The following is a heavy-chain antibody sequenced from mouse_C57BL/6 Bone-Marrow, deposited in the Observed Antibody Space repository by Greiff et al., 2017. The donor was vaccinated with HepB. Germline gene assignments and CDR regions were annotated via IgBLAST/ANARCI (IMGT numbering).Heavy chain of an antibody. Sequence: QVQLKQPGAELVKPGASVKLSCKASGYTFTSYWMHWVKQRPGQGLEWIGMIHPNSGSTNYNEKFKSKATLTVDKSSSTAYMQLSSLTSEDSAVYYCAQTAQATLFAYWGQGTLVTVSA. CDR2: IHPNSGST. D-gene: IGHD3-2*02. CDR3: AQTAQATLFAY. CDR1: GYTFTSYW. J-gene: IGHJ3*01. V-gene: IGHV1-64*01.